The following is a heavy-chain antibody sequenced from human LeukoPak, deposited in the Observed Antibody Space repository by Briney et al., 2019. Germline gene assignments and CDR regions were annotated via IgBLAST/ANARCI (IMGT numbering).Heavy chain of an antibody. Sequence: GGSLRLSCAASGFTFSNYVVTWVRQAPGKGLEWVSSISDIGGTTYHADSVKGRFLISRDNSKNTLYLHMNSLRAEDTAVYSCAKEQVATPEWYFVFWCRGTLVTVSS. D-gene: IGHD4-23*01. V-gene: IGHV3-23*01. CDR1: GFTFSNYV. CDR2: ISDIGGTT. CDR3: AKEQVATPEWYFVF. J-gene: IGHJ2*01.